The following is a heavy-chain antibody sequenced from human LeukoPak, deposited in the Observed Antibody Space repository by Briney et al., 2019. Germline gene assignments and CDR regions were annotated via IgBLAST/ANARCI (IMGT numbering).Heavy chain of an antibody. CDR3: ARGKPVTGTPDYYSYGMDV. J-gene: IGHJ6*02. V-gene: IGHV3-53*01. CDR1: EFTVSSTY. D-gene: IGHD1-20*01. CDR2: MYSFGNT. Sequence: GGSLRLSCAVSEFTVSSTYMSWVRQAPGKGLEWVSLMYSFGNTYYADSVKGRFTISRDNSKNTLYLQMNSLRAEDTALYYCARGKPVTGTPDYYSYGMDVWGQGTMVTVSS.